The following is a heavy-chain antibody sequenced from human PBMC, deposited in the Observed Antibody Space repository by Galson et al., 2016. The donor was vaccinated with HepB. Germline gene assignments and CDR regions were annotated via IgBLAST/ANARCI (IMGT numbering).Heavy chain of an antibody. CDR3: AKDVWRGSGTDYYGMDV. D-gene: IGHD1-1*01. CDR2: ISYDGSDK. J-gene: IGHJ6*02. V-gene: IGHV3-30*18. CDR1: GFTFSSYG. Sequence: SLRLSCAAYGFTFSSYGMHWVRQAPGKGLEWVAVISYDGSDKYYADSVKGRFTISRDNSKNTLYLQMSSLRAEDTAWYSCAKDVWRGSGTDYYGMDVWGQGTTVTVSS.